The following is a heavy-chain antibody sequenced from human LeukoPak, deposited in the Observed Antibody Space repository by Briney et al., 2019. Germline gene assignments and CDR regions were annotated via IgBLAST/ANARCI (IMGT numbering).Heavy chain of an antibody. J-gene: IGHJ4*02. Sequence: PSETLSLTFTVSGGSISSYYWSWIRQPPGKGLEWIGYMYYSGSTNYNPSLKSRVTISVDTSKNQFSLKLTSVTAADTAVYYCARGDNYGLTYFFDYWGQGTLVTVSS. CDR3: ARGDNYGLTYFFDY. V-gene: IGHV4-59*01. CDR1: GGSISSYY. D-gene: IGHD5-24*01. CDR2: MYYSGST.